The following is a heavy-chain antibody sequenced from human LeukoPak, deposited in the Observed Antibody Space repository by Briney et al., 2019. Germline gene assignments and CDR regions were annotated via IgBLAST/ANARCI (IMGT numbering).Heavy chain of an antibody. Sequence: GGSLRLSCAASGLTFSSYGIHWVRQAPGKGLEWVAFIQDDGSNKYYADSVKGRFTISRDNSKNTLYLQVNSLRAEDTAVYYCANQLEWLLYMDVWGKGTTVTVS. D-gene: IGHD3-3*01. J-gene: IGHJ6*03. V-gene: IGHV3-30*02. CDR2: IQDDGSNK. CDR1: GLTFSSYG. CDR3: ANQLEWLLYMDV.